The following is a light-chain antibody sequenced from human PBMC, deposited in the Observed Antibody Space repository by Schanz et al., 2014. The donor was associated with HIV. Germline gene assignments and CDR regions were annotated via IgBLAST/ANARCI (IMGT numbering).Light chain of an antibody. J-gene: IGLJ2*01. CDR1: SSDVGGYNY. CDR2: DVT. V-gene: IGLV2-14*03. CDR3: SSYTSSSSVV. Sequence: QSALTQPPSASGSRGQSVTISCTGTSSDVGGYNYVSWYQQHPGKAPKLMIYDVTNRPSGVSNRFSGSKSGNTASLTISGLQAEDEADYYCSSYTSSSSVVFGGGTKLTVL.